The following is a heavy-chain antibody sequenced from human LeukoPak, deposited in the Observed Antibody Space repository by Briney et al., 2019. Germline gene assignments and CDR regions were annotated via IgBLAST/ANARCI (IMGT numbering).Heavy chain of an antibody. J-gene: IGHJ4*02. Sequence: PGGSQRLSCAASGFTFDDYAMHWVRQAPGKGLEWVSGISWNSGSIGYADSVKGRFTISRDNSKNTLYLQMNSLRAEDTAVYYCARGVGPLDYWGQGTLVTVSS. CDR3: ARGVGPLDY. V-gene: IGHV3-9*01. CDR1: GFTFDDYA. CDR2: ISWNSGSI. D-gene: IGHD2-15*01.